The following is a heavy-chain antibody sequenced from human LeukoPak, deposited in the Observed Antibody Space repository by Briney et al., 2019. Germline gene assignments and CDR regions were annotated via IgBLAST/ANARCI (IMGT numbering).Heavy chain of an antibody. CDR1: GYTFTGYY. J-gene: IGHJ4*02. D-gene: IGHD3-3*01. V-gene: IGHV1-2*06. Sequence: GASVTVSCKASGYTFTGYYMHWVRQAPGQGEEWMGRINPNGGGTDYAQKFQGRLTMTRDTSFSTAYMELIRPRSDDTAVSYCARDLIFGVVIGYWGQGTLVTVSS. CDR3: ARDLIFGVVIGY. CDR2: INPNGGGT.